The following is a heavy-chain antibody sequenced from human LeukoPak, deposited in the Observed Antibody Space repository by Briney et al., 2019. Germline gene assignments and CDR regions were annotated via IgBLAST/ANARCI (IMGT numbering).Heavy chain of an antibody. CDR3: ARFPGALDAFDI. CDR2: ISYDGSNK. V-gene: IGHV3-30-3*01. D-gene: IGHD1-26*01. CDR1: GFTFSSYA. Sequence: GGSLRLSCAASGFTFSSYAMHWVRQAPGKGLEWVAVISYDGSNKYYADSVKGRFTISRDNSKNTLYLQMNSLRAEDTAVYYCARFPGALDAFDIWGQGTMVTVSS. J-gene: IGHJ3*02.